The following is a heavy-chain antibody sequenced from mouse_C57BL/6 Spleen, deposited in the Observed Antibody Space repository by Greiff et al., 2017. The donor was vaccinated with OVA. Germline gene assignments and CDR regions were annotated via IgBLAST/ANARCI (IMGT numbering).Heavy chain of an antibody. CDR1: GYAFSSSW. Sequence: VKLMESGPELVKPGASVKISCKASGYAFSSSWMNWVKQRPGKGLAWIGRIYPGDGDTNYNGKFKGKATLTADKSSSTAYMQLSSLTSEDSAVYFCASWYYYGSRDFGDWGQGTTLTVSS. CDR2: IYPGDGDT. J-gene: IGHJ2*01. D-gene: IGHD1-1*01. CDR3: ASWYYYGSRDFGD. V-gene: IGHV1-82*01.